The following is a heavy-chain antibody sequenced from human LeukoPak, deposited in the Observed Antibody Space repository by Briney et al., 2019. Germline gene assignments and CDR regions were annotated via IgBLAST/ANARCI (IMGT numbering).Heavy chain of an antibody. V-gene: IGHV3-21*01. J-gene: IGHJ6*03. D-gene: IGHD3-16*01. CDR3: AREPQGSYGYLGISFYYYMDV. CDR1: GFTFSTYA. Sequence: KSGGSLRLSCAASGFTFSTYAMNWVRQAPGKGLEWVSSISSSSTYIYYADSVKGRFTISRDNANNSLYLQMNSLRVDDTAVYYCAREPQGSYGYLGISFYYYMDVWGTGTTVAVSS. CDR2: ISSSSTYI.